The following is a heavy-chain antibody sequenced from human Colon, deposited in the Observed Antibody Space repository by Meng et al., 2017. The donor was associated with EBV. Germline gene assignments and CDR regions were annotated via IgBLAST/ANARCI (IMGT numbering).Heavy chain of an antibody. CDR1: GGSISSSNW. D-gene: IGHD1-1*01. V-gene: IGHV4-4*02. Sequence: QVQLQESGPGLVKPSETLSLTCAVSGGSISSSNWWGWVRQSPEKGLEWIGEIFHSGLTNYNPSLQSRVTISVDKSKNQFSLEVTSVTAADTAIYYCMRDLLVLEKNEVWGRGTLVTVS. CDR2: IFHSGLT. CDR3: MRDLLVLEKNEV. J-gene: IGHJ2*01.